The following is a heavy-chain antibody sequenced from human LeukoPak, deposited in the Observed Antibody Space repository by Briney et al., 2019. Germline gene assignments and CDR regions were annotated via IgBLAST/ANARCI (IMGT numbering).Heavy chain of an antibody. D-gene: IGHD3-9*01. V-gene: IGHV3-30*03. J-gene: IGHJ3*02. CDR3: ARDFNQDFDWLLGAFDI. CDR2: ISHDGSNK. CDR1: GFTFSSYG. Sequence: GGSLRLSCAASGFTFSSYGMHWVRQAPGKGLEWVAVISHDGSNKYYADSVKGRFTISRDNSKNTLYLQMNSLRAEDTAVYYCARDFNQDFDWLLGAFDIWGQGTMVTVSS.